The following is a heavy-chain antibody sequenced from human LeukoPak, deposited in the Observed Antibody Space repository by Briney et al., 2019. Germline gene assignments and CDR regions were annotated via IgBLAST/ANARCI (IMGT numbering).Heavy chain of an antibody. Sequence: GGSLRLSCAASGFTFSSYAMHWVRQAPGKGLEWVAVISYDGSNKYYADSVKGRFTISRDNSKNTLYLQMNSLRAEDTAVYYCARASRGYSGSFDAFDIWGQGTMVTVSS. CDR2: ISYDGSNK. V-gene: IGHV3-30*04. D-gene: IGHD5-12*01. CDR1: GFTFSSYA. CDR3: ARASRGYSGSFDAFDI. J-gene: IGHJ3*02.